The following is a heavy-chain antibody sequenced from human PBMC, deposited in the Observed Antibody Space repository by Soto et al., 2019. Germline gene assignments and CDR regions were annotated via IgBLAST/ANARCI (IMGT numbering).Heavy chain of an antibody. V-gene: IGHV4-39*01. J-gene: IGHJ4*02. D-gene: IGHD5-12*01. CDR1: GGSISSSSYY. Sequence: PSETLSLTCTVSGGSISSSSYYWGWIRQPPGKGLEWIGSIYYSGSTYYNPSLKSRVTIPVDTSKNQFSLKLSSVTAADTAAYYCARGLRRVATIRRPRHLDYWGQGTLVTVSS. CDR2: IYYSGST. CDR3: ARGLRRVATIRRPRHLDY.